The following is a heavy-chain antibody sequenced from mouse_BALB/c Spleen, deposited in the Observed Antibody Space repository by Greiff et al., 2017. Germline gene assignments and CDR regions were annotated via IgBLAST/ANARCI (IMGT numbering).Heavy chain of an antibody. CDR1: GFTFSSFG. CDR3: ARWDGYYGGFAY. CDR2: ISSGSSTI. Sequence: QGVESGGGLVQPGGSRKLSCAASGFTFSSFGMHWVRQAPEKGLEWVAYISSGSSTIYYADTVKGRFTISRDNPKNTLFLQMTSLRSEDTAMYYCARWDGYYGGFAYWGQGTLVTVSA. J-gene: IGHJ3*01. D-gene: IGHD2-3*01. V-gene: IGHV5-17*02.